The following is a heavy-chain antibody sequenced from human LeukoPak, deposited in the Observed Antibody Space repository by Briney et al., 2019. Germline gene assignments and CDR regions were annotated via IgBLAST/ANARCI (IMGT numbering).Heavy chain of an antibody. V-gene: IGHV4-31*03. Sequence: PSETLSLTCTVSGGSISSGGYYWSWIRQHPGKGLEWIGYIYYSGSTYYNPSLKSRVTISVDTSKNQFSLKLSSVTAADTAVYYCARGLAVNTAKYFQHWGQGTLVTVSS. J-gene: IGHJ1*01. CDR2: IYYSGST. D-gene: IGHD4-17*01. CDR1: GGSISSGGYY. CDR3: ARGLAVNTAKYFQH.